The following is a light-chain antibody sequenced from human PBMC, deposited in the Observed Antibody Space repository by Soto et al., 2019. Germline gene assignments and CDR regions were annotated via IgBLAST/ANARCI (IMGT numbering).Light chain of an antibody. CDR3: NSYAGSNNFVV. J-gene: IGLJ2*01. V-gene: IGLV2-8*01. CDR2: DVS. CDR1: SSDVAGYNF. Sequence: QSALTQPPSASGSPGQSVTISCTGTSSDVAGYNFVSWYQQHPGKAPKLIIYDVSKRPSGVPDRFSGSKSGNTASLTVSGLQAEAEADYYCNSYAGSNNFVVFGGGTKLTVL.